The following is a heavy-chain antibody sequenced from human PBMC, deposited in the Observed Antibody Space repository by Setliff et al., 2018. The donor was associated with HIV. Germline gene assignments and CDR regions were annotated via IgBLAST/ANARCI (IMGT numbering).Heavy chain of an antibody. J-gene: IGHJ4*02. V-gene: IGHV4-59*01. CDR3: ARVNAMVRVIDY. Sequence: SETLSLTCTVPGASMTSSYWTWLRPPPGKGLEWIGYIFYSVGTNSNPSLKSRVTISLDTSKNQFSLKLSSVTAADTAVYSCARVNAMVRVIDYWGQGTLVTVSS. CDR1: GASMTSSY. CDR2: IFYSVGT. D-gene: IGHD3-10*01.